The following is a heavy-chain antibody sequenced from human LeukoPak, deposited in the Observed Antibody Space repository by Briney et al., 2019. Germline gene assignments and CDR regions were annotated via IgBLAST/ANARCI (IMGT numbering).Heavy chain of an antibody. CDR2: ISYDGSNK. V-gene: IGHV3-30*03. CDR1: GFTLSSYG. Sequence: GRSLRLSCAASGFTLSSYGMHWVRQAPGKGLEWVAVISYDGSNKYYADSVKGQFTISRDNSKNTLYLQMNSLRAEDTAVYYCAREHYYFDYWGQGTLVTVSS. CDR3: AREHYYFDY. J-gene: IGHJ4*02.